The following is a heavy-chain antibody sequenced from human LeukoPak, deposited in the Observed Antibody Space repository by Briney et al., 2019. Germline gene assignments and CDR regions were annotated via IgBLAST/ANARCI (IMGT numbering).Heavy chain of an antibody. Sequence: PSETLSLTCIVSGASISDYYWSWIRQPAGKGLEWIGRIDTSGSTNYKPSLKSRLTMSVDTSKRQFSLRLTSVTAADTAVYYCAGHHPRNTVDFWGQGTLVTVSS. D-gene: IGHD2/OR15-2a*01. J-gene: IGHJ4*02. CDR1: GASISDYY. CDR2: IDTSGST. V-gene: IGHV4-4*07. CDR3: AGHHPRNTVDF.